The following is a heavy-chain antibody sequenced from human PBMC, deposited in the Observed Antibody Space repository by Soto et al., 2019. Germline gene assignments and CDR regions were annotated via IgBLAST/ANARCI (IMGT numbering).Heavy chain of an antibody. J-gene: IGHJ6*02. CDR3: AQEDYGDFGGMDV. D-gene: IGHD4-17*01. V-gene: IGHV3-30*18. Sequence: QMQLVESGRGVVQPGRSLRLSCAASGVTFNSYGIHWVRQAPGKALEWVSVISYDGNNKYYVDSVKRRFTISRDNSKNTMYLQMNSLSAEDSAVYYCAQEDYGDFGGMDVWGQGTTVTVSS. CDR2: ISYDGNNK. CDR1: GVTFNSYG.